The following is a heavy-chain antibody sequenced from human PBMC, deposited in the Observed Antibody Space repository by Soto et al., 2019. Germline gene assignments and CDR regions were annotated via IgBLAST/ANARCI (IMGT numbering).Heavy chain of an antibody. D-gene: IGHD4-17*01. CDR3: ARATTTVTTAYYFDF. CDR2: ISYDGNNK. J-gene: IGHJ4*02. V-gene: IGHV3-30-3*01. CDR1: GFTFSSYA. Sequence: QVQLVESGGGVVQPGRSLRLSCAASGFTFSSYAMHWVRQAPGKGLEWVAVISYDGNNKYYADSVKGRFTISRDNSKNTLYLQMNSLRAEDTAVYYCARATTTVTTAYYFDFWGQGTLVTVSS.